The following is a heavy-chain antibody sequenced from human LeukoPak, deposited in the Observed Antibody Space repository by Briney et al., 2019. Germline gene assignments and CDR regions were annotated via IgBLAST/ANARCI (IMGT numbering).Heavy chain of an antibody. J-gene: IGHJ4*02. V-gene: IGHV1-2*06. D-gene: IGHD5-18*01. Sequence: ASVKVSCKASGYTFTGYYMHWVRQAPGQGLEWMGRINPNSGGTNYAQKFQGRFTMTRATSISTAYMELSWLRSDDTAVYYCARLTAMATFDYWGQGTLVTVSS. CDR2: INPNSGGT. CDR3: ARLTAMATFDY. CDR1: GYTFTGYY.